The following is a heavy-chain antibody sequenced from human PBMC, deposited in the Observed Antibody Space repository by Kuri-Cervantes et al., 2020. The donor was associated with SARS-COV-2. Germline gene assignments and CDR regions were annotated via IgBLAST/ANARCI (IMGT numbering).Heavy chain of an antibody. V-gene: IGHV1-18*01. CDR2: ISDYNGNT. J-gene: IGHJ6*02. CDR1: GYTFISYG. CDR3: ARDRGSSGWSWVYYYYGMDV. D-gene: IGHD6-19*01. Sequence: ASVLVSCKASGYTFISYGISWVRQAPGQGREGMGWISDYNGNTNYAQKLQGRVTMTTDTSTNTAYMELRSLRADDTAVYYCARDRGSSGWSWVYYYYGMDVWGQGTTVTVSS.